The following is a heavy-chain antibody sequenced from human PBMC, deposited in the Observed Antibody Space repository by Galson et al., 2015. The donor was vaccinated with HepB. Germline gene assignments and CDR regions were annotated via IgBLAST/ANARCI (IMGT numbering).Heavy chain of an antibody. D-gene: IGHD1-26*01. Sequence: SLRLSCAASGFTFSGYWMSWVRQAPGKGLEWVANIKQDGSEKYYVDSVKGRFTISRDNAKNSLYLQMNSLRAEDTAVYYCARDRGIVGATTPYWGQGTLVTVSS. CDR2: IKQDGSEK. J-gene: IGHJ4*02. CDR1: GFTFSGYW. V-gene: IGHV3-7*01. CDR3: ARDRGIVGATTPY.